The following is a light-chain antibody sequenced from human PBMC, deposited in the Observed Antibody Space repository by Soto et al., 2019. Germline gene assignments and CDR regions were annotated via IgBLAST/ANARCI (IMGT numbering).Light chain of an antibody. CDR3: QQYYDPVRT. Sequence: EIVMTQSPATLSVSPGERATLSCRASQSVSGNLAWFQQKPGQAPRLFIYGASTRATGIPARFSGSGSGTDFTLTISSVQAEDVAVYYCQQYYDPVRTFGQGTKVDIK. CDR1: QSVSGN. J-gene: IGKJ1*01. CDR2: GAS. V-gene: IGKV3-15*01.